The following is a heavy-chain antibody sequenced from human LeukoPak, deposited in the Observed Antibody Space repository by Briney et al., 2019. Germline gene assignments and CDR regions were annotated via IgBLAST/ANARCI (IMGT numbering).Heavy chain of an antibody. CDR3: ARDGDYDSGWPIAFDI. V-gene: IGHV1-18*01. CDR2: ISAYNGNT. D-gene: IGHD3-22*01. Sequence: ASVKVSCKASGYTFTSYGISWVRQAPGQGLEWMGWISAYNGNTNYAQKLQGRVTMTTDTSTSTAYMELRSLRSDDTAVYYCARDGDYDSGWPIAFDIWGQGTMVTVSS. J-gene: IGHJ3*02. CDR1: GYTFTSYG.